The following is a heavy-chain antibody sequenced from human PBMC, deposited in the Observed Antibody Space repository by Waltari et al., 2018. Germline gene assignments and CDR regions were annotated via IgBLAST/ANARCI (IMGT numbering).Heavy chain of an antibody. V-gene: IGHV3-7*01. Sequence: EVQLVESGGGLVQPGGSLRLSCAASGFTFSSYWMSWVRQAPGQGPERVANIKQDGSEKYYVYAVKGRFTISRDNAKNSLYLQMNSLRAEDTAVYYCAREREGESIAAAGTLGYWGQGTLVTVSS. J-gene: IGHJ4*02. CDR1: GFTFSSYW. CDR3: AREREGESIAAAGTLGY. CDR2: IKQDGSEK. D-gene: IGHD6-13*01.